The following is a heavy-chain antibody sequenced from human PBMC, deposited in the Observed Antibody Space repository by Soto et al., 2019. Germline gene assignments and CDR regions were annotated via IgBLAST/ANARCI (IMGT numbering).Heavy chain of an antibody. V-gene: IGHV5-51*01. CDR3: ARGLTEDYYYYYGMDV. D-gene: IGHD3-22*01. CDR2: IYPGDSDT. Sequence: PGESLKISCKGSGYSFTSYWIGWVRQMPGKGLEWMGIIYPGDSDTRYSPSFQGQVTISADKSISTAYLQWSSLKASDTAMYYCARGLTEDYYYYYGMDVWGQGTTVTVSS. CDR1: GYSFTSYW. J-gene: IGHJ6*02.